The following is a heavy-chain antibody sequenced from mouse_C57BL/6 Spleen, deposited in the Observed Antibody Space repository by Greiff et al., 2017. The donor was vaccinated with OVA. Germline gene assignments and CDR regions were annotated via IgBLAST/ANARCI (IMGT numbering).Heavy chain of an antibody. CDR2: IVPNSGGT. CDR3: ARRDYGSSYDYAMDY. CDR1: GYTFTSSW. J-gene: IGHJ4*01. Sequence: QVQLQQPGAELVKPGASVKLSCKASGYTFTSSWMPWVKQRPGRGLEWIGRIVPNSGGTKYNEKFKRKPTLPVDKPSSPACMQLSSLTSEDSAVYYSARRDYGSSYDYAMDYWGQGTSVTVSS. V-gene: IGHV1-72*01. D-gene: IGHD1-1*01.